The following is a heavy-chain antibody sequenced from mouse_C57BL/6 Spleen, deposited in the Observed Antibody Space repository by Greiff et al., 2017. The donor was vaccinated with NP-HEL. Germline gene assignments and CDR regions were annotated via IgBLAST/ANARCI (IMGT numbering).Heavy chain of an antibody. CDR2: ISYDGSN. J-gene: IGHJ2*01. CDR1: GYSITSGYY. Sequence: EVKLVESGPGLVKPSQSLSLTCSVTGYSITSGYYWNWIRQFPGNKLEWMGYISYDGSNNYNPSLKNRISITRDTSKNQFFLKLNSVTTEDTATYYCARDGGQAFDYWGQGTTLTVSS. D-gene: IGHD1-1*02. V-gene: IGHV3-6*01. CDR3: ARDGGQAFDY.